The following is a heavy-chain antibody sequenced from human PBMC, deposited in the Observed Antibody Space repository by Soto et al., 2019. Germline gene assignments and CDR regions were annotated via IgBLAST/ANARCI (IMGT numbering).Heavy chain of an antibody. Sequence: QITLKESGPTLVKPTQTLTLTCSFSGFSLSTRGVGVGWIRQPPGKALEWLALIFWDDDKWYSPSLRSRLTITDAPSTTHVVRPTTHMHPVDTATYYCAHRSRGYAYYLDPWGQGPLVTVSS. D-gene: IGHD5-12*01. CDR3: AHRSRGYAYYLDP. CDR1: GFSLSTRGVG. V-gene: IGHV2-5*02. J-gene: IGHJ5*02. CDR2: IFWDDDK.